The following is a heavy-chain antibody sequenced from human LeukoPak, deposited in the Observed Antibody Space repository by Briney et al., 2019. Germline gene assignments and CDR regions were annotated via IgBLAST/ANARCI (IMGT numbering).Heavy chain of an antibody. CDR3: ARESRITIFGVVTTDAFDI. D-gene: IGHD3-3*01. J-gene: IGHJ3*02. Sequence: ASVKVSCKASGYTFTSYYMHWVRQAPGQVLEWMGIINPSGGSTSYAQKFQGRVTMTRDTSTSTVYMELSSLRSEDTAVYYCARESRITIFGVVTTDAFDIWGQGTMVTVSS. CDR2: INPSGGST. CDR1: GYTFTSYY. V-gene: IGHV1-46*01.